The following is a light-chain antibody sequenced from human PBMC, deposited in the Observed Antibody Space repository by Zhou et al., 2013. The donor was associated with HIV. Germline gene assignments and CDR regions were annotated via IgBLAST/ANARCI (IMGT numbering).Light chain of an antibody. CDR3: QHYGVSPYT. CDR1: HTVTSNY. V-gene: IGKV3-20*01. Sequence: EIVMTRSPGTLSLSPGERATLSCRASHTVTSNYLAWYQHKPGQGPKVLIFGASTRANGIPGRFSGSGSGTEFTLTISRLEPEDFAVYYCQHYGVSPYTFGPGTKLEI. CDR2: GAS. J-gene: IGKJ2*01.